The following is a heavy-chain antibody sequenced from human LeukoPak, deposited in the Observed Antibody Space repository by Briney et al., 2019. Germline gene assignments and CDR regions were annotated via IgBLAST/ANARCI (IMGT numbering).Heavy chain of an antibody. Sequence: GGSLRLSCAASGFTFSYYAMTWVRQAPGKGLEWVSTLTGSGDTTDYADSVKGRFTISRDNSKNTLCLQMNNLRADDTAVYYCAKVLKSYWVQDLDYWGQGTLVMVSS. CDR2: LTGSGDTT. CDR1: GFTFSYYA. CDR3: AKVLKSYWVQDLDY. D-gene: IGHD3-10*01. J-gene: IGHJ4*02. V-gene: IGHV3-23*01.